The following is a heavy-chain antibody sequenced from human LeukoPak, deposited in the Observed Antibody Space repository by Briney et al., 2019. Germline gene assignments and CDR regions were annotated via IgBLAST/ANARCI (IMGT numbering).Heavy chain of an antibody. CDR1: GFTFSSYA. V-gene: IGHV3-48*02. J-gene: IGHJ5*02. Sequence: GGSLRLSCAASGFTFSSYAINWVRQAPGRGLEWVSYISTTGSTMYYADSVKGRFTISRDNAKNSLYLQMNSLRDEDTAVYYCARDKWYSSTWHSGWFDPWGQGTLVTVSS. D-gene: IGHD6-13*01. CDR2: ISTTGSTM. CDR3: ARDKWYSSTWHSGWFDP.